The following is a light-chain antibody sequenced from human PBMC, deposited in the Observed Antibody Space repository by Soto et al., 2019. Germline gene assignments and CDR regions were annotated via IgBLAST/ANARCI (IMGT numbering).Light chain of an antibody. CDR3: QQSYSTPWT. J-gene: IGKJ1*01. CDR1: QSISSY. V-gene: IGKV1-39*01. Sequence: DIQMTQSPSTLSASVGDRVTITCRASQSISSYLNWYQQKPGKDPKLLIYAASSLQSGVPSRFSGSGSGTDFTLTISSLQPEEFATYYCQQSYSTPWTFGQLTKVDIK. CDR2: AAS.